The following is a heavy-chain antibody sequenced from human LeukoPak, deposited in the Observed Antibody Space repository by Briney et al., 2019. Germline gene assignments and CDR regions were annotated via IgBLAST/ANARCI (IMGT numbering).Heavy chain of an antibody. Sequence: ASVKVSCKVSGYTLTELSMHWVRQAPGKGLEWMGGFDPEDGETIYAQKFQGRVTMTEDTSTDTAYMELSSLRSEDTAIYYCARSGSGWYNFDYWGQGTLVTVSS. CDR1: GYTLTELS. J-gene: IGHJ4*02. D-gene: IGHD6-19*01. CDR3: ARSGSGWYNFDY. CDR2: FDPEDGET. V-gene: IGHV1-24*01.